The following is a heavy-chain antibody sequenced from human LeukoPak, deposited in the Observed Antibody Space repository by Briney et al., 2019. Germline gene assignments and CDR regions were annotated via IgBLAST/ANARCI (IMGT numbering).Heavy chain of an antibody. Sequence: PSETLSLTCTVSGGSISSYYWSWIRQPPGKGLEWIGYIYYSGSTNYNPSLKSRVTISVDTSKNQFSLKLSSVTAADPAVYYCARGVGGWFGESNWFDPWAKGTLVTVSS. CDR1: GGSISSYY. V-gene: IGHV4-59*01. CDR3: ARGVGGWFGESNWFDP. D-gene: IGHD3-10*01. CDR2: IYYSGST. J-gene: IGHJ5*02.